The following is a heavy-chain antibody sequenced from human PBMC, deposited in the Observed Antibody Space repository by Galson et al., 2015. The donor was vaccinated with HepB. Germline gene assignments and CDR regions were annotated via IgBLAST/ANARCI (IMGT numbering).Heavy chain of an antibody. D-gene: IGHD6-13*01. Sequence: SVKVSCKASGGTFRNSAISWVRQAPGQGLEWMGGITPIVGRANYAQKFQGRVTITADESTSIVYMELSSLRSEDTAVYFCAREGIAAVTNPVHYWGQGTLVTVS. CDR3: AREGIAAVTNPVHY. V-gene: IGHV1-69*13. CDR2: ITPIVGRA. J-gene: IGHJ4*02. CDR1: GGTFRNSA.